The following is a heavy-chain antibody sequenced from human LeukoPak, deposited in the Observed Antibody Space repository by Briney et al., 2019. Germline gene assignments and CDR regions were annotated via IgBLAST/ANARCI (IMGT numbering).Heavy chain of an antibody. CDR2: IYYSGST. CDR1: GGSVSSSNYY. J-gene: IGHJ6*02. V-gene: IGHV4-61*01. D-gene: IGHD5-12*01. CDR3: ARARVATIRRYYYGMDV. Sequence: PSETLSLTCTVSGGSVSSSNYYWSWIRQPPGKGLEWIGYIYYSGSTNYHPSLKSRVTISVDASKNQFSLKLSSVTAADTAVYYCARARVATIRRYYYGMDVWGQGTTVTVSS.